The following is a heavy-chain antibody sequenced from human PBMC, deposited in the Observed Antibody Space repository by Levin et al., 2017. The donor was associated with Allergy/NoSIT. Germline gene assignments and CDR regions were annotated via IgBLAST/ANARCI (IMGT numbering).Heavy chain of an antibody. Sequence: ASVKVSCKASGYTFTGYYMHWVRQAPGQGLEWMGCINPNSGGTIYTQTFQGRVTMTRDTSINTAYMELSSLRSDDTAVYYCARPMNGDWGAFDIWGQGTMLTVSS. V-gene: IGHV1-2*02. D-gene: IGHD3/OR15-3a*01. CDR1: GYTFTGYY. CDR2: INPNSGGT. J-gene: IGHJ3*02. CDR3: ARPMNGDWGAFDI.